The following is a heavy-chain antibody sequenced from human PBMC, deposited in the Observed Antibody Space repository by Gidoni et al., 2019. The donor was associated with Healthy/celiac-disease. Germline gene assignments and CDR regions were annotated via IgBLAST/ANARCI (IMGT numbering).Heavy chain of an antibody. V-gene: IGHV3-30*18. J-gene: IGHJ4*02. CDR3: AKDLRTGALDY. CDR2: ISYDGSNK. D-gene: IGHD1-1*01. CDR1: GFTFSSYG. Sequence: QVQLVESGGGVVQPGRSVRPPCPAAGFTFSSYGMHWVRQAPGKGGEWVAVISYDGSNKYYADSVKGRFTISRDNSKNTLYLQMNSLRAEDTAVYYCAKDLRTGALDYWGQGTLVTVSS.